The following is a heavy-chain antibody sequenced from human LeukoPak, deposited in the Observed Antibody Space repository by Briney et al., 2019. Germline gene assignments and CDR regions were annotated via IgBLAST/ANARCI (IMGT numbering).Heavy chain of an antibody. Sequence: GGSLRLSCAASGFTFSSYATSWVRQAPGKGLEWVSAISGSGGSTYYADSVKGRFTISRDNAKNSLYLQMNSLRAEDTAVYYCASLSLTYYGFWSSPCGSGSYCPGDYWGQGTLVTVSS. V-gene: IGHV3-23*01. CDR3: ASLSLTYYGFWSSPCGSGSYCPGDY. CDR2: ISGSGGST. CDR1: GFTFSSYA. D-gene: IGHD3-10*01. J-gene: IGHJ4*02.